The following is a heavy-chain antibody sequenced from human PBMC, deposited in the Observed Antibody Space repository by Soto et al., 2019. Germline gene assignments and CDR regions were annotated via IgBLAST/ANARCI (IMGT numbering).Heavy chain of an antibody. J-gene: IGHJ5*02. V-gene: IGHV3-21*01. CDR3: ARHATRYNWNYGGCWFDP. D-gene: IGHD1-7*01. CDR2: ISSSSSYI. Sequence: EVQLVESGGGLVKPGGSLRLSCAASGFTFSSYSMNWVRQAPGKGLEWVSSISSSSSYIYYADSVKGRFTISRDNAKNSLYLQMNSLRAEDTAVYYCARHATRYNWNYGGCWFDPWGQGTLVTVSS. CDR1: GFTFSSYS.